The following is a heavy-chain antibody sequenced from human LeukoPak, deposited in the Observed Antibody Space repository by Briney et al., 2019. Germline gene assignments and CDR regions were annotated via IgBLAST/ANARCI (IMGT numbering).Heavy chain of an antibody. V-gene: IGHV1-18*01. CDR2: ISAYNGNT. CDR1: GGTFSSYA. Sequence: ASVKVSCKASGGTFSSYAISWVRQAPGQGLEWVGWISAYNGNTNYAQKLQGRVTMTTDTSTSTAYMELRSLRSDDTAVYYCARGRITIFGVVTPSDYWGQGTLVTVSS. CDR3: ARGRITIFGVVTPSDY. D-gene: IGHD3-3*01. J-gene: IGHJ4*02.